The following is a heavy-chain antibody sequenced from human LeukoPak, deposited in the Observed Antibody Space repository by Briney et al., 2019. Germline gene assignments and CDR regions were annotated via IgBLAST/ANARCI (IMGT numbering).Heavy chain of an antibody. CDR2: ISAYNSNT. CDR1: GYTFTSYG. Sequence: ASVKVSCKASGYTFTSYGISWVRQAPGQGLEWMGWISAYNSNTNYAQKLQGRVTMTTDTSTSTAYMELRSLRSDDTAVYYCARDTGMVAASLCDYWGQGTLVTVSS. J-gene: IGHJ4*02. D-gene: IGHD2-15*01. CDR3: ARDTGMVAASLCDY. V-gene: IGHV1-18*01.